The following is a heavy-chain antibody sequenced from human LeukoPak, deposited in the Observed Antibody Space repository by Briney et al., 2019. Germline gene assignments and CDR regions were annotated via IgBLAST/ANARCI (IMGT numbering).Heavy chain of an antibody. CDR1: GGSISNYH. V-gene: IGHV4-59*08. CDR3: AKRSAYSYGYNS. CDR2: IYYTGIT. J-gene: IGHJ4*02. D-gene: IGHD5-18*01. Sequence: SETLSLTCNVSGGSISNYHWSWVRQPPGKGLEWIGDIYYTGITNYNPSLKSRATISIDASKNQFSLKLSSVTAADTAMYYCAKRSAYSYGYNSWGQGTLVTVSS.